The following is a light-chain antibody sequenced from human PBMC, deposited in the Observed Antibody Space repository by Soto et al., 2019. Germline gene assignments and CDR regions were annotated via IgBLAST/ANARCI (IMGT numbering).Light chain of an antibody. J-gene: IGKJ5*01. Sequence: EIVMTQSPASLSLSPGERATLSCRASQSINNYLAWYQQKPGQAPRLLISGASTRATGIPARFSGSGSGTDFTLTISSLQSEDFAVYYCQHYNNWSAFGQGTRLEIK. CDR3: QHYNNWSA. CDR2: GAS. CDR1: QSINNY. V-gene: IGKV3-15*01.